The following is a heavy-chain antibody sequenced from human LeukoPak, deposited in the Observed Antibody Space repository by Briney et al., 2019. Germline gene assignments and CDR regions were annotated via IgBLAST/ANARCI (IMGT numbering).Heavy chain of an antibody. CDR1: GFTVSSNY. J-gene: IGHJ6*02. D-gene: IGHD3-22*01. CDR3: ARAYDSSGSYYYYYGMDV. Sequence: GGSLRLSCAASGFTVSSNYMSWVRQAPGKGLEWVSVIYSGGSTYYADSVKGRFTISRDNSKNTLYLQMNSLRGEDTAVYYCARAYDSSGSYYYYYGMDVWGQGTTVTVSS. V-gene: IGHV3-66*01. CDR2: IYSGGST.